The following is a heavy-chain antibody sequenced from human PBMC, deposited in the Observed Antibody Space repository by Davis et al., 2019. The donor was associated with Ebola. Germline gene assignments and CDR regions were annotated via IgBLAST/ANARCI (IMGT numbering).Heavy chain of an antibody. Sequence: ASVKVSCKASGYTFTGYYMHWVRQAPGQGLEWMGWINPNSGGTNYAQKFQGRVTMTRDTSISTAYMELSRLRSDDTAVYYGARGEGGNFWSGYRLSYYGMDVWGQGTTVTVSS. CDR1: GYTFTGYY. D-gene: IGHD3-3*01. J-gene: IGHJ6*02. CDR2: INPNSGGT. CDR3: ARGEGGNFWSGYRLSYYGMDV. V-gene: IGHV1-2*02.